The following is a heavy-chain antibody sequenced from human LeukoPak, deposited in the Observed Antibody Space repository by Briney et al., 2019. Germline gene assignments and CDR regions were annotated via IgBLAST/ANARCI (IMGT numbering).Heavy chain of an antibody. J-gene: IGHJ4*02. CDR3: TSGAAAIVDYLDN. Sequence: ASVKVSCKASGGTFSSYAISWVRQAPGQGLEWMGRIIPILGIANYAQKFQGRVTITADKSTSTAYMELSSLRSDDTAIYYCTSGAAAIVDYLDNWGQGTLVTVSS. V-gene: IGHV1-69*04. CDR2: IIPILGIA. D-gene: IGHD2-2*02. CDR1: GGTFSSYA.